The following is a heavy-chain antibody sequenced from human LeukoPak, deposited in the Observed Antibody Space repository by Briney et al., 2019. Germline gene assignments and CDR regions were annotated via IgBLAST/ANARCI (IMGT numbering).Heavy chain of an antibody. CDR1: GFTFSSYS. D-gene: IGHD1-26*01. V-gene: IGHV3-21*04. CDR3: ARPAGWELLTGAFDY. CDR2: ISSSSSYI. J-gene: IGHJ4*02. Sequence: GGSLRLSCAASGFTFSSYSMNWVRQAPGKGLEWVSSISSSSSYIYYADSVKGRFTISTDNAKNSLYLQMNSLRAEDTAVYYCARPAGWELLTGAFDYWGQGTLVTVSS.